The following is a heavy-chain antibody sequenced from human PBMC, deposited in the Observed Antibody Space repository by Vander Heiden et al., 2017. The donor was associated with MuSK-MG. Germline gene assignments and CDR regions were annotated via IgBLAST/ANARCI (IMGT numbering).Heavy chain of an antibody. CDR1: GFTFEDYA. D-gene: IGHD6-19*01. V-gene: IGHV3-9*01. J-gene: IGHJ3*02. CDR2: ISWNSGSI. Sequence: EVQLVESGGGLVQPGRSLRLSCAASGFTFEDYAMHWVRQAPGKGLEWVSGISWNSGSIGYADSVKGRFTISRDNAKNSLYLQMNSLRAEDTALYYCAKDAYSSGWYYEAFDIWGQGTMVTVSS. CDR3: AKDAYSSGWYYEAFDI.